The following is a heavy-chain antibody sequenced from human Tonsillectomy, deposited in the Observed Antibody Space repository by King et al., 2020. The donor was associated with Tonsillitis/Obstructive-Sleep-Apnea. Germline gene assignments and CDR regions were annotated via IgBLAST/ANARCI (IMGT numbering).Heavy chain of an antibody. CDR3: ARDRRRSFDY. CDR1: GGSVSSGSYY. CDR2: IYYSGST. Sequence: QLQESGPGLVKPSETLSLTCTVSGGSVSSGSYYWSWIRQPPGKGLESIGYIYYSGSTNYNPSLKSRVTTAVDTSKNQFSLKLSVVTAADTAVYYCARDRRRSFDYWGQGTLVTVSS. J-gene: IGHJ4*02. V-gene: IGHV4-61*01.